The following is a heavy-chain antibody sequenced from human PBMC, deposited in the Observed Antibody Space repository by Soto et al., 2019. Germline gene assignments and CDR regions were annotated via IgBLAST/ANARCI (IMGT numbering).Heavy chain of an antibody. J-gene: IGHJ3*02. CDR2: IYHSGST. CDR1: SGSISSSNW. V-gene: IGHV4-4*02. D-gene: IGHD4-4*01. Sequence: SETLSLTCAVSSGSISSSNWWSWVRQPPGKGLEWIGEIYHSGSTNYNPSLKSRVTISVDKSKNQFSLKLSSVTAADTAVYYCASDIVYSNYGAFDIWGQGTMVTVS. CDR3: ASDIVYSNYGAFDI.